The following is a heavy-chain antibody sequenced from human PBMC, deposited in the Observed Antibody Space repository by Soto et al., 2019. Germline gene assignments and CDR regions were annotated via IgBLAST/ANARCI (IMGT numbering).Heavy chain of an antibody. CDR2: INSDGSST. V-gene: IGHV3-74*01. CDR1: GFTFSSYW. Sequence: GGSLRLSCAASGFTFSSYWMHWIRQAPGKGLVWVSRINSDGSSTSYADSVKGRFTISRDNAKNTLYLQMNSLRAEDTAVYYCARDCISTSCYFDMGYYGMDVWGQGTTVTVSS. CDR3: ARDCISTSCYFDMGYYGMDV. J-gene: IGHJ6*02. D-gene: IGHD2-2*01.